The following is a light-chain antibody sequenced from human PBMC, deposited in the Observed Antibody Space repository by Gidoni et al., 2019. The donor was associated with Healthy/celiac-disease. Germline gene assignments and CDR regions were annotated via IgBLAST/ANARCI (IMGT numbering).Light chain of an antibody. CDR1: QSVLYNSNNKNY. CDR3: QQYYSTPQT. CDR2: WAS. V-gene: IGKV4-1*01. J-gene: IGKJ2*01. Sequence: DIVMTQSPDSLAVSLGERATINCKSSQSVLYNSNNKNYLAWYQQKPGQPPKLLIYWASTRESGVPDRFSGSGSGTDFTLTISSLQAEDVAVYYCQQYYSTPQTFGQXTKLEIK.